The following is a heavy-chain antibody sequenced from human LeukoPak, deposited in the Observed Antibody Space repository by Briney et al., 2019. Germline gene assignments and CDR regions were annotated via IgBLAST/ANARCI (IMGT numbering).Heavy chain of an antibody. Sequence: PSETLSLTCTVSGGSISSYYWSWIRQPPGKGLEWIGYIYYSGSTNYNPSLKSRVTISVDTSKNQFSLKLSSVTAADTAVYYCARDRAAMGSFDYWGQGTLVTVSS. J-gene: IGHJ4*02. D-gene: IGHD5-18*01. CDR3: ARDRAAMGSFDY. V-gene: IGHV4-59*01. CDR2: IYYSGST. CDR1: GGSISSYY.